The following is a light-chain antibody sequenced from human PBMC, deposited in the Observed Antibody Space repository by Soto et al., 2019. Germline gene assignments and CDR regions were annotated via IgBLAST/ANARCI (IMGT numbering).Light chain of an antibody. CDR3: QQYGSSPLT. CDR2: GAS. V-gene: IGKV3-20*01. Sequence: EIVLTQSPGALSLSPGERATLSCRASQSVSSSSLAWYQQKPGHAPRLLIYGASSRATGIPDRFSGSGSGTDFILTISRLEPEDFAVYYCQQYGSSPLTFGGGTKLDIK. J-gene: IGKJ4*01. CDR1: QSVSSSS.